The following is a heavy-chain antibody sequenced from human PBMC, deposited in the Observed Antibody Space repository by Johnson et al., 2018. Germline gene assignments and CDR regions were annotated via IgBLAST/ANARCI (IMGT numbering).Heavy chain of an antibody. CDR3: AREDSDSYYHLDAFDI. D-gene: IGHD3-10*01. CDR2: IFATGSP. Sequence: QVQLQESGPGLVKPSETLSLTCSVSDASISRHYWTWIRQPAGKGLEWIGRIFATGSPNYNPSLRSRVTMSLDTSKNQFYLRLCSVTAADSAVYYCAREDSDSYYHLDAFDIWGQGTMVTVSS. J-gene: IGHJ3*02. V-gene: IGHV4-4*07. CDR1: DASISRHY.